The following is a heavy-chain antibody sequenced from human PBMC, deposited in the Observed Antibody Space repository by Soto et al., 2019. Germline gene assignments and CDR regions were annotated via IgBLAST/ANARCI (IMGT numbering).Heavy chain of an antibody. CDR1: GGSISSSSYS. Sequence: SQTLSLTCTVSGGSISSSSYSLGWIRQRPGKGLEWIGYIYYSGSTNYNPSLKSRVTISLDTSKNQFSLRLNSVTAADTAVYYCARDGYGLWLDAFDIWGQGTMVTVSS. V-gene: IGHV4-61*01. J-gene: IGHJ3*02. D-gene: IGHD5-12*01. CDR2: IYYSGST. CDR3: ARDGYGLWLDAFDI.